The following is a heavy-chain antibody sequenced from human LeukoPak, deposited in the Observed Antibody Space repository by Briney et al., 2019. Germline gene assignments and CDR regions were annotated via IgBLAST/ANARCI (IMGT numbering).Heavy chain of an antibody. Sequence: GGSLRLSCAASGFTFSSYSMNWVRQAPGKGPEWVSSISSSSSYIYYADSVKGRFTISRDNAKNSLYLQMNSLRAEDTAVYYCARDYYYDSSGYYYEGFGAPYFDYWGQGTLVTVSS. CDR2: ISSSSSYI. V-gene: IGHV3-21*01. CDR3: ARDYYYDSSGYYYEGFGAPYFDY. D-gene: IGHD3-22*01. J-gene: IGHJ4*02. CDR1: GFTFSSYS.